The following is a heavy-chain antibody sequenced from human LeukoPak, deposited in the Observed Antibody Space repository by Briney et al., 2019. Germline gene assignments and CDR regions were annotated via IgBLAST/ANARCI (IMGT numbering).Heavy chain of an antibody. Sequence: SETLSLTCTVSGGSISSYYWSWIRQPAGKGLEWIGRIYTSGSTNYNPSLKSRVTISVDTSKNQFSLKLSSVTAADTAVYYCARDGGYDHYYYYYYMDVWGKGTTVTVSS. J-gene: IGHJ6*03. CDR3: ARDGGYDHYYYYYYMDV. CDR1: GGSISSYY. V-gene: IGHV4-4*07. CDR2: IYTSGST. D-gene: IGHD5-12*01.